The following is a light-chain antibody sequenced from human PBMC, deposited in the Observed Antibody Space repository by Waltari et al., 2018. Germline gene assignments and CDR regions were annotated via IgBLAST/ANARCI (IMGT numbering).Light chain of an antibody. Sequence: QSVLTQSPSASGTPGQRVTISWSGSSSNIGDNVVNWNKQHPEKAPKLLIYRNDQRPSGFPDRFSAYKSGTSASLAISGLQSEDEADYYCATWDDRMNGHWVFGGGTKVTVL. V-gene: IGLV1-44*01. J-gene: IGLJ3*02. CDR3: ATWDDRMNGHWV. CDR1: SSNIGDNV. CDR2: RND.